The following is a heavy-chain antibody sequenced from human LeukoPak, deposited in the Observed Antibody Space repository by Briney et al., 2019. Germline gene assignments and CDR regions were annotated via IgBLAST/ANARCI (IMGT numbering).Heavy chain of an antibody. Sequence: GGSLRLSCAASGFTFSSYAMSWVRQAPGKGLEWVSAISGSGGSTYYADSVKGRFTISRDNSKNTLYLQMNSLRAEDTAVYYCAKSSGRYYYDSSGYAHFAYWGQGTLVTVSS. CDR3: AKSSGRYYYDSSGYAHFAY. D-gene: IGHD3-22*01. CDR2: ISGSGGST. V-gene: IGHV3-23*01. J-gene: IGHJ4*02. CDR1: GFTFSSYA.